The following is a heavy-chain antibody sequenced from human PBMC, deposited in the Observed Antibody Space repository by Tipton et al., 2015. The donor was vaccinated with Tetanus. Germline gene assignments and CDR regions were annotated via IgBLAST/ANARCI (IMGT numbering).Heavy chain of an antibody. D-gene: IGHD6-19*01. CDR1: GFTFDDYA. V-gene: IGHV3-9*01. Sequence: SLRLSCAASGFTFDDYAMHWVRQAPGKGLEWVSGISGNSGSIGYADSVKGRFTISRDNAKNSLYLQMNSLRAEDTAVYYCAKECGSGWYVVNYWGQGTLVTVSS. CDR3: AKECGSGWYVVNY. J-gene: IGHJ4*02. CDR2: ISGNSGSI.